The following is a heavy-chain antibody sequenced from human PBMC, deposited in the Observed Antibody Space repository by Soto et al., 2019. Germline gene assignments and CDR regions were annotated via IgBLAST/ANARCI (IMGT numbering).Heavy chain of an antibody. Sequence: PSETLSLTCTVSGGSISSYYWSWIRQPPGKGLEWIGYIYYSGSTNYNPSLKSRVTISVDTSKNQFSLKLSSVTAADTAVYYCARHLHLKDRYGVIDYWGQGTLVTVSS. D-gene: IGHD3-16*02. J-gene: IGHJ4*02. CDR3: ARHLHLKDRYGVIDY. CDR1: GGSISSYY. V-gene: IGHV4-59*08. CDR2: IYYSGST.